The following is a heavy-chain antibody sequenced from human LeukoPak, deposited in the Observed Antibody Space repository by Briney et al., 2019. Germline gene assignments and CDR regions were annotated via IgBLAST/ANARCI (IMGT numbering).Heavy chain of an antibody. CDR1: GGSISSYY. CDR3: ASSREVSSWYPWYYYGMDV. D-gene: IGHD6-13*01. CDR2: IYYSGST. Sequence: NASETLSLTCTVSGGSISSYYWSWIRQPPGKGLEWIGYIYYSGSTNYNPSLKSRVTISVDTSKNHSPLKLSSVTAADTAVYYCASSREVSSWYPWYYYGMDVWGQGTTVTVSS. J-gene: IGHJ6*02. V-gene: IGHV4-59*01.